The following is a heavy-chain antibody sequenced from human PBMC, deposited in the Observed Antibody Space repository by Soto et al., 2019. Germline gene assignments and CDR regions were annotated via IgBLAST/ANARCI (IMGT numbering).Heavy chain of an antibody. D-gene: IGHD2-2*01. V-gene: IGHV3-23*01. Sequence: GGSLRLSCAASGFTFSSYAMSWVRQAPGKGLEWVSAISGPGDNTYYADSVRGRFTISRDNSKNTLFLQMNSLGAEDTAVYYCAKGCPFGYCRSTTCHRECSFDYWGQGTLVTVSS. CDR1: GFTFSSYA. J-gene: IGHJ4*02. CDR3: AKGCPFGYCRSTTCHRECSFDY. CDR2: ISGPGDNT.